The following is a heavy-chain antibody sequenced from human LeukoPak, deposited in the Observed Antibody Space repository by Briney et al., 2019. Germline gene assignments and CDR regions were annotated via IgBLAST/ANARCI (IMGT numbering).Heavy chain of an antibody. Sequence: GGSLRLSCAASGFTFSSYAMSWVRQAPGKGLEWVADMNADGSEKHYLDSVKGRFTISRDNAKNSVYLQMNSLRVEDTGTYYCTKGGHLDYWGQGTLVTVSS. J-gene: IGHJ4*02. CDR1: GFTFSSYA. CDR2: MNADGSEK. D-gene: IGHD3-16*01. V-gene: IGHV3-7*01. CDR3: TKGGHLDY.